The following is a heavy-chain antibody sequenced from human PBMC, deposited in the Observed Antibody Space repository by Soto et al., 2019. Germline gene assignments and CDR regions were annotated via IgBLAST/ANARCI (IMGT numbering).Heavy chain of an antibody. CDR3: ATHDGPAAAGLVLDF. Sequence: PGGSLRLSCAASGFTFSSDWMHWVRQAPGKGLVWVSRINTDGSDTSYADSVKGRFTISRDNAKNMLYLQMNSLRAEDTAVYYCATHDGPAAAGLVLDFWGQGTLVTVSS. V-gene: IGHV3-74*01. CDR2: INTDGSDT. D-gene: IGHD6-13*01. J-gene: IGHJ4*02. CDR1: GFTFSSDW.